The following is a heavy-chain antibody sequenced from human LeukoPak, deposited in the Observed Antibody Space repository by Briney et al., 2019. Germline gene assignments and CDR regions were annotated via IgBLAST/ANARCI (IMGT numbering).Heavy chain of an antibody. Sequence: PSETLSLTCAVYGGSFSGYYWSWIRQPPGKGLEWIGEINHSGSTNYNPSLKSRVTISVDTSKNQFSLKLSSVTAADTAVYYCARGRGLRYFDWLLAAPFQHWGQGTLVTVSS. CDR2: INHSGST. D-gene: IGHD3-9*01. V-gene: IGHV4-34*01. CDR3: ARGRGLRYFDWLLAAPFQH. J-gene: IGHJ1*01. CDR1: GGSFSGYY.